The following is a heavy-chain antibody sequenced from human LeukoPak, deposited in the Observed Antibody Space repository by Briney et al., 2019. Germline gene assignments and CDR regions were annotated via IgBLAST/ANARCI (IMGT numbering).Heavy chain of an antibody. J-gene: IGHJ4*02. CDR2: ISPSGDST. D-gene: IGHD6-19*01. CDR1: GYTFNNHY. V-gene: IGHV1-46*02. Sequence: ASVTVSCKASGYTFNNHYLHWVRQAPGQGLEWMGVISPSGDSTTYAQKFQGRVTMTGDTSTNIVYMELSSLRSEDTAVYYCASEIAMTGYFDYWGQGTLVTVSS. CDR3: ASEIAMTGYFDY.